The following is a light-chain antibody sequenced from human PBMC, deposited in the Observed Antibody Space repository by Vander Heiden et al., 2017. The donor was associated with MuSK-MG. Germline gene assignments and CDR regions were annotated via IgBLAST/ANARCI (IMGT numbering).Light chain of an antibody. V-gene: IGKV1-12*01. J-gene: IGKJ1*01. CDR2: AAP. CDR3: RQANNIPWT. CDR1: QGISRC. Sequence: DIQMTQSPSSVSASVGDRVTLTCRASQGISRCLAWYQQNPGKAPKLLLYAAPRLQSGVPSRFCGGRAGTNDTLTISSRQPEEFATYYCRQANNIPWTFGQGTKVEIK.